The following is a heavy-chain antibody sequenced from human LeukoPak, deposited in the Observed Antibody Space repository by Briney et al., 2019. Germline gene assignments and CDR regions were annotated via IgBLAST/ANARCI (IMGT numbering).Heavy chain of an antibody. CDR1: GGTFSSYA. V-gene: IGHV1-69*13. J-gene: IGHJ4*02. Sequence: SVKVSCKASGGTFSSYAISWVRQAPGRGLEWMGGIIPIFGTANYAQKFQGRVTITADESTSTAYMELSSLRSEDTAVYYCAREIKEGIVVVPAAILGWLFDYWGQGTLVTVSS. CDR3: AREIKEGIVVVPAAILGWLFDY. CDR2: IIPIFGTA. D-gene: IGHD2-2*02.